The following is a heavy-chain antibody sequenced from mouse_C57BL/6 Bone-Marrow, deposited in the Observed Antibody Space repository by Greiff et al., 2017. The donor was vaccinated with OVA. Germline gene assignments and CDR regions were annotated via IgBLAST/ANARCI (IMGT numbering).Heavy chain of an antibody. CDR2: IDPNSGGT. D-gene: IGHD2-4*01. CDR3: ARLGDYGRGYYYAMDY. J-gene: IGHJ4*01. Sequence: VQLQQPGAELVKPGASVKLSCKASGYTFTSYWMHWVKQRPGRGLEWIGRIDPNSGGTKYNEKFKGKATLTADKSSSTAYMQLSSMTSEDSAVYFGARLGDYGRGYYYAMDYWGQGTSVTVSS. CDR1: GYTFTSYW. V-gene: IGHV1-62-3*01.